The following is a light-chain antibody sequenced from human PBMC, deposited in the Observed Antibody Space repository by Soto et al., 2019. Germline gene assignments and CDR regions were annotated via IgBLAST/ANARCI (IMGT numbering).Light chain of an antibody. CDR2: GAS. Sequence: DIPLTQSPSTLSASVGDRVTITCRASQRIATWLAWYQHQPGSAPKLLIYGASTLQSGVSSRFSGSGSGAEFTLTIDNLQPEDFATYYCQQYHLYWTFGPGTKVDI. V-gene: IGKV1-5*01. CDR1: QRIATW. CDR3: QQYHLYWT. J-gene: IGKJ1*01.